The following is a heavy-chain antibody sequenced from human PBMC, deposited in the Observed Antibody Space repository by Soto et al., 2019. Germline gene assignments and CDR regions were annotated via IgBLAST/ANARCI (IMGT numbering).Heavy chain of an antibody. D-gene: IGHD6-19*01. CDR2: INHSGST. Sequence: PSETLSLTCAVYGGSFSGYYWSWIRQPPGKGLEWIGEINHSGSTNYNPSLKSRVTTSVDTSKNQFSLKLSSVTAADTAVYYCARGRGRQWLVRRYFDYWGQGTLVTSPQ. CDR3: ARGRGRQWLVRRYFDY. J-gene: IGHJ4*02. CDR1: GGSFSGYY. V-gene: IGHV4-34*01.